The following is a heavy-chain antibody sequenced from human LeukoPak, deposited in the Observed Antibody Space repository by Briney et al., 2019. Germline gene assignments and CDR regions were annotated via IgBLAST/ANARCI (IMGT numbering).Heavy chain of an antibody. Sequence: RASVKVSCKASGGTFSSYAISWVRQAPGQGLEWMGGIIPIFGTANYAQKLQGRVTMTTDTSTSTAYMELRSLSSDDTAVYYCARQGLFDFATSVDFWGQGTLVTVSS. J-gene: IGHJ4*02. D-gene: IGHD3-3*01. CDR1: GGTFSSYA. V-gene: IGHV1-69*05. CDR3: ARQGLFDFATSVDF. CDR2: IIPIFGTA.